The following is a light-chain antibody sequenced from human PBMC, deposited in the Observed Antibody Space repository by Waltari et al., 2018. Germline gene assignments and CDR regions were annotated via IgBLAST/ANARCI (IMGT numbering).Light chain of an antibody. CDR3: QYYGSYT. V-gene: IGKV3-20*01. J-gene: IGKJ2*01. CDR2: LAS. Sequence: EIVLTHSPGTLSLAPGERATLSCRASQSVSSSYLAWYQQKPGQAPRLLMYLASSRATGIPDRFSGSGSGTDFTLTISRLEPEDFAVYYCQYYGSYTFGQGTKLAI. CDR1: QSVSSSY.